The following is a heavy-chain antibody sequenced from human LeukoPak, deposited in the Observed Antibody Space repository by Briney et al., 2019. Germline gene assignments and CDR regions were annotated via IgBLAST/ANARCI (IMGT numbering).Heavy chain of an antibody. V-gene: IGHV3-74*01. CDR1: GFTFSSYW. Sequence: GGSLRLSCSASGFTFSSYWMHWVRQAPGKGLVWVSRITSDGSSTSHADSVKGRFTISRDNAKNTLYLQMNSLRAEDTAVYYCSRGVGATDSWGQGTLVTVSS. J-gene: IGHJ4*02. D-gene: IGHD1-26*01. CDR2: ITSDGSST. CDR3: SRGVGATDS.